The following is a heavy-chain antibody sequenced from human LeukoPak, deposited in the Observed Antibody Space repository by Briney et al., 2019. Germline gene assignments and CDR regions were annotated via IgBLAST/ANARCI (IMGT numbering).Heavy chain of an antibody. V-gene: IGHV4-59*05. Sequence: KPSETLSLTRTVSGGSISSFYWSWIRQPPGKGLDWLGAISYSGSTYYNPSLRSRVTISVDTSKNQFSLKLSSVTAADTAVYYCAREHDAGAAGDGTRYFDYWGQGTLVTVSS. J-gene: IGHJ4*02. CDR2: ISYSGST. CDR1: GGSISSFY. CDR3: AREHDAGAAGDGTRYFDY. D-gene: IGHD4/OR15-4a*01.